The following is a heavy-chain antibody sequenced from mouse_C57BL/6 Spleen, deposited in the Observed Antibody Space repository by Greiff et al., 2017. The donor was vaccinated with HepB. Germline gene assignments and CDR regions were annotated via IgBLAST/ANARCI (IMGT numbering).Heavy chain of an antibody. Sequence: QVQLQQSGAELVMPGASVKLSCKASGYTFTSYWMHWVKQRPGQGLEWIGEIVPSDSYTNYNQKFKGKSTLTVDKSSSTAYMQLSSLTSEDSAVYYCARGSRRGYYAMDYWGQGTSVTVSS. CDR1: GYTFTSYW. CDR3: ARGSRRGYYAMDY. CDR2: IVPSDSYT. J-gene: IGHJ4*01. V-gene: IGHV1-69*01.